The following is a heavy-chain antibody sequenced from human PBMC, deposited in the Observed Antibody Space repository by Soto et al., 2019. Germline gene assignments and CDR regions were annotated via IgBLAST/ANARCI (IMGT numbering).Heavy chain of an antibody. V-gene: IGHV4-4*02. CDR3: ARGPIRGVQYYFDL. CDR2: LFHIGST. D-gene: IGHD3-10*01. CDR1: CDAISSSYW. Sequence: QVQLRESGPGLVKPSGTLSLTCAVSCDAISSSYWWNWVRQSPGRGLEWIGELFHIGSTNYNPSLMGRLTMSDDKTKHHFSLTLTSVTAADTAVYFCARGPIRGVQYYFDLWGPGTLVAVSS. J-gene: IGHJ4*02.